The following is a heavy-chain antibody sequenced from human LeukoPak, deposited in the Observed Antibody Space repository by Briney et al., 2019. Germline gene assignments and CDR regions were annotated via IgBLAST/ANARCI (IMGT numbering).Heavy chain of an antibody. Sequence: SQTLSLTCTVSGGSISSGGYYWSWIRQHPGKGLEWIGYIYYSGSTYYNPSLKSRVTISVDTSKNQFSLKLSSVTAEDTAVYYCARGRLVMATPWGNWFDPWGQGALVTVSS. CDR1: GGSISSGGYY. J-gene: IGHJ5*02. CDR2: IYYSGST. CDR3: ARGRLVMATPWGNWFDP. V-gene: IGHV4-31*03. D-gene: IGHD5-24*01.